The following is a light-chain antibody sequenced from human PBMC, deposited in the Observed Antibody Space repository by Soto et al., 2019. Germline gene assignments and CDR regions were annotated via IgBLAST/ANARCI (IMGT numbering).Light chain of an antibody. CDR1: QDISND. CDR3: QQWST. Sequence: DFQMNQSPSSLSASVGDRVTITCQARQDISNDLNWYHQKPGKAPKLLIYDASNWDTVVPSRFSGSGSGTDCTFTISSLQPEDIATYYWQQWSTFGPGTKVEIK. J-gene: IGKJ3*01. V-gene: IGKV1-33*01. CDR2: DAS.